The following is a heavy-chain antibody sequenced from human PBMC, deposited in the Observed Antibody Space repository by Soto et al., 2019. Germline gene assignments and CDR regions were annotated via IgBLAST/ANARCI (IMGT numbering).Heavy chain of an antibody. D-gene: IGHD6-19*01. CDR2: IYYSGST. V-gene: IGHV4-30-4*01. Sequence: TLSLTCTVSGGSISSGDYYWSWIRQPPGKGLEWIGYIYYSGSTYYNPSLKSRVTISVDTSKSQFSLEMASVTAADTAVYYCARANLRSGWTFDHWGQGSPVTVSS. J-gene: IGHJ4*02. CDR3: ARANLRSGWTFDH. CDR1: GGSISSGDYY.